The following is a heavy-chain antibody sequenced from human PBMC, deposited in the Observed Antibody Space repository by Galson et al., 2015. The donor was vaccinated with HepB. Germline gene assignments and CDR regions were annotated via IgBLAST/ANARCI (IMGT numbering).Heavy chain of an antibody. CDR1: GFTFSSYA. V-gene: IGHV3-64D*06. J-gene: IGHJ4*02. D-gene: IGHD3-9*01. CDR3: VKDLNFDWLTLDY. CDR2: ISSNGGST. Sequence: SLRLSCAASGFTFSSYAMHWVRQAPGKGLEYVSAISSNGGSTYYADSVKGRFTISRDNSKNTLYLQMSSLRAEDTAVYYCVKDLNFDWLTLDYWGQGTLVTVSS.